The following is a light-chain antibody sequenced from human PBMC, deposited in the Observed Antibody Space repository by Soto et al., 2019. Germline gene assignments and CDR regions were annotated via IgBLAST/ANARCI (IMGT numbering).Light chain of an antibody. CDR1: QSVSGD. V-gene: IGKV3-15*01. CDR2: GAS. J-gene: IGKJ2*01. Sequence: EIVMTQSTATLSVSPGERATLSCRASQSVSGDLAWYQQKPGQAPRLLIYGASTRATDIAARFSGSGSGTEFTLTISSLQSEDFAVYYCQQYNNWPTFGHGTKLEIK. CDR3: QQYNNWPT.